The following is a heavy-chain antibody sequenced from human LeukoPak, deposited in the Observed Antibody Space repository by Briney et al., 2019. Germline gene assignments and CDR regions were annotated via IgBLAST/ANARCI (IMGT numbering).Heavy chain of an antibody. D-gene: IGHD2-2*01. V-gene: IGHV3-23*01. CDR1: GFTFSSHE. J-gene: IGHJ5*02. CDR2: ISGSGGTT. Sequence: GGSLRLSCAASGFTFSSHELSWARHAPGKGLEWVSAISGSGGTTYYADSVKGRFTISRDNSKNTLYLQMNSLRAEDTAVYYCAKERVPAANNWFDPGGQGTLVTVSS. CDR3: AKERVPAANNWFDP.